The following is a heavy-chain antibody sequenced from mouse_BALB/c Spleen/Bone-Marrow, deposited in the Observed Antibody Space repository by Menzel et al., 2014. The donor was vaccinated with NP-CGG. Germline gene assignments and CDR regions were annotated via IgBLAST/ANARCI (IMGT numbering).Heavy chain of an antibody. D-gene: IGHD3-2*01. CDR3: ARDSSDYLAWFAY. CDR1: GYTFSSYW. CDR2: ILPGSDST. J-gene: IGHJ3*01. Sequence: QVQLQQPGAELMKPGASVKISCKATGYTFSSYWIEWVKQRPGHGLEWIGEILPGSDSTSYNENFKGKATFTADTSSNTAYMQLNSLTSEDSAVYFCARDSSDYLAWFAYWGQGTLVTVSA. V-gene: IGHV1-9*01.